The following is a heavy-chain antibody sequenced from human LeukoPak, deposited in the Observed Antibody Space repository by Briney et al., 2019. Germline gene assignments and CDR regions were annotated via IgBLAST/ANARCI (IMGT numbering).Heavy chain of an antibody. V-gene: IGHV4-61*02. Sequence: PSETLSLTCTVSGGSISSGSYYWSWIRQPAGKALEWIGRIYSSGSTNYNPSLMSRVTISVDTSKNQFSLKLSSVTAADTAMYYCARELSPRDGKGYYFDYWGQGTLVTVSS. CDR1: GGSISSGSYY. CDR2: IYSSGST. CDR3: ARELSPRDGKGYYFDY. J-gene: IGHJ4*02. D-gene: IGHD2-21*02.